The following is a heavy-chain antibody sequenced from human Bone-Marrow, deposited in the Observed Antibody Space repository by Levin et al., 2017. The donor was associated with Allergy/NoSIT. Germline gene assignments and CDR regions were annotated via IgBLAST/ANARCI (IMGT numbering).Heavy chain of an antibody. CDR2: ISWNGRKI. J-gene: IGHJ4*02. CDR1: GFSFEDFA. V-gene: IGHV3-9*01. CDR3: AKDSRPLGPATFEH. D-gene: IGHD1-1*01. Sequence: RPGGSLRLSCAASGFSFEDFAMHWIRLVPGKGLEWVSGISWNGRKIDYRDSVKGRYSISRDNAKNSLYLQMNSLRSEDSALYFCAKDSRPLGPATFEHWGQGALVTVS.